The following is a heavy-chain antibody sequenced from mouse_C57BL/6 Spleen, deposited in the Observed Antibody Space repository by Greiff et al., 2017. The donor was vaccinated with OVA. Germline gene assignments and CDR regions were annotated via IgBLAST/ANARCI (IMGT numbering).Heavy chain of an antibody. Sequence: QVQLKQPGAELVKPGASVKLSCKASGYTFTSYWMHWVKQRPGRGLEWIGRIDPNSGGTKYNEKLKSKATLTVDKPSSTAYMQLSSLTSEDSAVNYCEIYYYDSSYVGYAMDYWGQGTSATVSS. CDR1: GYTFTSYW. CDR3: EIYYYDSSYVGYAMDY. CDR2: IDPNSGGT. J-gene: IGHJ4*01. V-gene: IGHV1-72*01. D-gene: IGHD1-1*01.